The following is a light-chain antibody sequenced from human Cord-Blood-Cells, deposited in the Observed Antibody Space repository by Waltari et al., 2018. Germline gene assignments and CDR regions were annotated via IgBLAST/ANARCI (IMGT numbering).Light chain of an antibody. CDR2: AAS. Sequence: DIQMTQSPSSLSASVGDRVTITCRASQSISSYLNWYQQKPGKVPKLLIYAASSLQSGVPSRFSGSGSGTDFTLTISSLQPEDFATYYCQQSYSTAPYTFGQGTKLEIK. CDR3: QQSYSTAPYT. J-gene: IGKJ2*01. CDR1: QSISSY. V-gene: IGKV1-39*01.